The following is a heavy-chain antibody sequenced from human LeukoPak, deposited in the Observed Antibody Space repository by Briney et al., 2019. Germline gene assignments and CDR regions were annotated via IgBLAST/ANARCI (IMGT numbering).Heavy chain of an antibody. J-gene: IGHJ3*02. CDR3: ARSCGSSWYSGSMGLCAFDI. D-gene: IGHD6-13*01. CDR2: ISAYNGNT. CDR1: GYTFTSYG. V-gene: IGHV1-18*01. Sequence: HRASVKVSCKASGYTFTSYGISWVRQAPGQGLEWMGWISAYNGNTNYAQKLQGRVTMTTDTSTSTAYMELRSLRSDDTAVYYCARSCGSSWYSGSMGLCAFDIWGQGTMVTVSS.